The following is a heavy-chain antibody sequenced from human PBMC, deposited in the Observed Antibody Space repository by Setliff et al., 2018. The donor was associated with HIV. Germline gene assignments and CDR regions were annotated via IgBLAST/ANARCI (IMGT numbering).Heavy chain of an antibody. D-gene: IGHD5-18*01. CDR3: ARVEDPVMGSFDY. CDR1: GYSISSGYY. CDR2: IYQSGST. Sequence: SETLSLTCAVSGYSISSGYYWGWIRQPPGKGLEWIGTIYQSGSTYYNPSLNSRVTISVDTSKNQFSLRLSSVTAADTAVYYCARVEDPVMGSFDYWGQGTPVTVSS. J-gene: IGHJ4*02. V-gene: IGHV4-38-2*01.